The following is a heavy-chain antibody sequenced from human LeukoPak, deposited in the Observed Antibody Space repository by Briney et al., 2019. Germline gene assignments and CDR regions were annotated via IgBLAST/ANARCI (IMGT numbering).Heavy chain of an antibody. CDR1: GFTFSSYW. CDR3: EEAAPPDSSRWWGSICYYYYMDV. J-gene: IGHJ6*03. D-gene: IGHD6-13*01. CDR2: ISGSGGST. V-gene: IGHV3-23*01. Sequence: GGSLRLSCAASGFTFSSYWMSWVRQAPGKGLEWVSAISGSGGSTYYADSVKGRFTISRDNSKNTLYLQMNSLRAEDTAVYYCEEAAPPDSSRWWGSICYYYYMDVWGKGTTVTVSS.